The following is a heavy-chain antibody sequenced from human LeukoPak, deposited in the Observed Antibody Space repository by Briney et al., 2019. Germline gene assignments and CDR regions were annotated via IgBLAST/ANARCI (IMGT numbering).Heavy chain of an antibody. CDR3: ARGDHYGDFDY. Sequence: SETLSLTCSVSGGSISTYYWSWIRQPPGKELEWIGYIFYSGSTNYTPSLKSRVTISVDTSKNRFSLRLSSVTAADTAVYYCARGDHYGDFDYWGQGTLVTVSS. CDR2: IFYSGST. D-gene: IGHD4-17*01. V-gene: IGHV4-59*01. J-gene: IGHJ4*02. CDR1: GGSISTYY.